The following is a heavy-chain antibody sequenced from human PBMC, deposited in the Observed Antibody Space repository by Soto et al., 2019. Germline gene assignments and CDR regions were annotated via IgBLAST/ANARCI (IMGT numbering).Heavy chain of an antibody. D-gene: IGHD2-2*01. CDR1: GFTFTSYW. V-gene: IGHV3-7*01. Sequence: GGSLRLSCAASGFTFTSYWMSWVRQAPGKGLEWVANVKGDGTEKYYGDSVKGRFTISRDNAQNSLYLQMNSLGVEDTAVDYCARVPALHIVVARDIYTFDFWGQGTMVTVSS. J-gene: IGHJ3*01. CDR3: ARVPALHIVVARDIYTFDF. CDR2: VKGDGTEK.